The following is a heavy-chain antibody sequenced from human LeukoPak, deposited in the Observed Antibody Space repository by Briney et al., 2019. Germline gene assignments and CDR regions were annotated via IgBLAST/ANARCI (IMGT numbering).Heavy chain of an antibody. V-gene: IGHV3-30*04. CDR3: ARDHDSLTGNNWIDP. J-gene: IGHJ5*02. D-gene: IGHD3-9*01. Sequence: PGGSLRLSCAASGFTFSSYAMHWLRQVPGKGLEWVAVISYDGINKYYTDSVRGRFTITRDNSKSTLYLQMYSLRAEDTAVYSCARDHDSLTGNNWIDPWGQGTLVTVSS. CDR2: ISYDGINK. CDR1: GFTFSSYA.